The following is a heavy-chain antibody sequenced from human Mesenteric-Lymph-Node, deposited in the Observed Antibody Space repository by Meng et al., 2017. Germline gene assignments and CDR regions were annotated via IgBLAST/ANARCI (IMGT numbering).Heavy chain of an antibody. D-gene: IGHD3-10*01. CDR2: IYPGDSDT. V-gene: IGHV5-51*01. J-gene: IGHJ6*02. CDR3: ARHVSMVRGVNHDYYYYGMDV. Sequence: GESLKISCKGSGYSFTSYWIGWVRQMPGKGLEWMGIIYPGDSDTRYSPSFQGQVTISADKSISTAYLQWSSLKASDTAMYYCARHVSMVRGVNHDYYYYGMDVWGQGTMVTVSS. CDR1: GYSFTSYW.